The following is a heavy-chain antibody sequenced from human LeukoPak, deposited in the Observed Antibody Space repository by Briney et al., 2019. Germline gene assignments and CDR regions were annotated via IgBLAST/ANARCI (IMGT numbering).Heavy chain of an antibody. Sequence: PGGSLRLSCAASGFTFSSYGMHWVRQAPGKGLEWVAVISYDGSNKYYADSVKGRFTISRDNSKNTLYLQMNSLRAEDTAVYYCARDAHSLAAAGTQYFQHWGQGTLVTVSS. CDR3: ARDAHSLAAAGTQYFQH. D-gene: IGHD6-13*01. CDR2: ISYDGSNK. J-gene: IGHJ1*01. CDR1: GFTFSSYG. V-gene: IGHV3-30*03.